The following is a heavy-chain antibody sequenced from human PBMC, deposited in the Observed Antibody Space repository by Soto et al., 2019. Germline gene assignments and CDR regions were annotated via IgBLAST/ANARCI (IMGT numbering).Heavy chain of an antibody. D-gene: IGHD3-10*01. CDR2: ISGGGGST. V-gene: IGHV3-23*01. CDR1: GFPFSSYV. CDR3: AKAVTLVRGINPYSYGLDV. Sequence: GGSLRLSCAVSGFPFSSYVMTWVRQAPGKGLEWVSVISGGGGSTNYAESVKGRFTISRDNSENTLYLQMNSLRAEDTAVYYCAKAVTLVRGINPYSYGLDVWGQGTTVTVSS. J-gene: IGHJ6*02.